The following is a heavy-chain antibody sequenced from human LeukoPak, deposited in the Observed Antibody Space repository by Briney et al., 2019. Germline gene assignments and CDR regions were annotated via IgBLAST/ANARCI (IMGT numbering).Heavy chain of an antibody. D-gene: IGHD6-13*01. CDR1: GFRFVDYG. CDR3: ARDRMGTSYSASHFDS. J-gene: IGHJ4*02. V-gene: IGHV3-20*04. CDR2: INWNGGIT. Sequence: PGGSLRLSCATPGFRFVDYGLSWVRQAPGKGLEWLSAINWNGGITEYADSVKGRFTISRDNAKNSLYLQMDSLRAEDTAFYYCARDRMGTSYSASHFDSWGQGTLVTVSS.